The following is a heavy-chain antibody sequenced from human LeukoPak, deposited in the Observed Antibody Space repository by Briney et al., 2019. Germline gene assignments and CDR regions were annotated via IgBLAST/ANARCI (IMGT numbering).Heavy chain of an antibody. CDR1: GGTFSSYA. D-gene: IGHD1-26*01. CDR3: ARDGGGARAADY. Sequence: SVKVSCKASGGTFSSYAISWVRQAPGQGLEWMGGIIPIFGTANYAQKFQGRVTITADESTSTAYMELSSLRSEDTAVYYCARDGGGARAADYWGQGTLVTVSS. CDR2: IIPIFGTA. J-gene: IGHJ4*02. V-gene: IGHV1-69*01.